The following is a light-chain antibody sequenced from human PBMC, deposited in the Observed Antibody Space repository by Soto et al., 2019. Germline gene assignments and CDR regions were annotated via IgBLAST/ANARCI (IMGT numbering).Light chain of an antibody. CDR3: QQYNSYSWT. V-gene: IGKV1-5*01. CDR1: QSISLW. J-gene: IGKJ1*01. Sequence: IQITQSSSTLSAFVGDRVTITCRASQSISLWLAWYQQKPGKAPRLLIYDVSTLESGVPSRFSGSGSGTEFSLTIKSLEPDDFATYYCQQYNSYSWTFGQGTKVDIK. CDR2: DVS.